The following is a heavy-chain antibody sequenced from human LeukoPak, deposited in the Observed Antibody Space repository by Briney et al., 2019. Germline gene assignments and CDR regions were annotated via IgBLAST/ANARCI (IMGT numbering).Heavy chain of an antibody. CDR2: IYPDDSDT. CDR3: ARVDTVTSGGGH. J-gene: IGHJ4*02. CDR1: GYTFTIYW. V-gene: IGHV5-51*01. Sequence: GESLKISCKTSGYTFTIYWIGWVRQMPGKGLEWMGIIYPDDSDTRYSPSFQGQVTISADKSISTAYLQWSSLKASDTAMYFCARVDTVTSGGGHWGQGTLVTVSS. D-gene: IGHD4-17*01.